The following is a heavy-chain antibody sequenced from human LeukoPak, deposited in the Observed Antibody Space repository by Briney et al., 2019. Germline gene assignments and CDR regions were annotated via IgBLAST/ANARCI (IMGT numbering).Heavy chain of an antibody. J-gene: IGHJ4*02. CDR2: IYHSGST. CDR1: GYSISSGYY. CDR3: AREGYCSGGSCYSEIDY. V-gene: IGHV4-38-2*02. Sequence: PSETLSLTCAVSGYSISSGYYWGWIRQPLGKGLEWIGSIYHSGSTYYNPSLKSRVTISVDTSKNQFSLKLSSVTAADTAVYYCAREGYCSGGSCYSEIDYWGQGTLVTVSS. D-gene: IGHD2-15*01.